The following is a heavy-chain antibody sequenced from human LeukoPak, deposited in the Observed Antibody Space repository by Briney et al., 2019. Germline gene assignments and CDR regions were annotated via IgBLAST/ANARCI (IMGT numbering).Heavy chain of an antibody. CDR2: ISSSGSTI. CDR3: ARDAFVFEFDY. D-gene: IGHD3-16*01. Sequence: GGSLRLSCAASGFTFSSYEMNWVRQAPGKGLEWVSYISSSGSTIYYADSVKGRFTISRDNAKNSLYLQMNSLRAEDTAVYYCARDAFVFEFDYWGQGTLVTVSS. CDR1: GFTFSSYE. V-gene: IGHV3-48*03. J-gene: IGHJ4*02.